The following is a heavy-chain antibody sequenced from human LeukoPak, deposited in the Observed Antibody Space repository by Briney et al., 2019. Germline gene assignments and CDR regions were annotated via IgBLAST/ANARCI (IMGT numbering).Heavy chain of an antibody. CDR3: ARDVYSYGGWFDP. Sequence: SETLSLTCNVSGDSISSYYWSWVRQPPGKGLEWIGFISYSGSTKYNPSLMNRVTISIDTSKNQISLNLTSATAADTAVHYCARDVYSYGGWFDPWGQGTLVTVSS. CDR1: GDSISSYY. D-gene: IGHD3-16*01. CDR2: ISYSGST. V-gene: IGHV4-59*01. J-gene: IGHJ5*02.